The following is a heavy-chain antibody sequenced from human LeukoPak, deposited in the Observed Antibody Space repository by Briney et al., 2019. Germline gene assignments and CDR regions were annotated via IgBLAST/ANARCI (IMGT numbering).Heavy chain of an antibody. CDR3: ARMWGSYFDY. D-gene: IGHD3-16*01. V-gene: IGHV3-48*01. CDR2: ISSSSSTI. CDR1: RFTFSSYS. Sequence: PGGSLRLSCAASRFTFSSYSMNWVRQAPGKGLEWVSYISSSSSTIYYADSVKGRFTISRDNAKNSLYLQMSSLRAEDTAVYYCARMWGSYFDYWGQGTLVTVSS. J-gene: IGHJ4*02.